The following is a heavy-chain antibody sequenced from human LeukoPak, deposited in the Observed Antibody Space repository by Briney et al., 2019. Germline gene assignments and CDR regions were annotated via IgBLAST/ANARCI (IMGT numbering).Heavy chain of an antibody. V-gene: IGHV1-69*13. Sequence: ASVKVSCKPSRGTFSSYAISWVRQAPGQGLEWMGGIIPIFGTANYAQKFQGRVTITADESTSTAYMDLSSLRSEDTAVYYCASPGVLYCSGGSCYFKEEWGEFDYWGQGTLVTVSS. D-gene: IGHD2-15*01. J-gene: IGHJ4*02. CDR2: IIPIFGTA. CDR1: RGTFSSYA. CDR3: ASPGVLYCSGGSCYFKEEWGEFDY.